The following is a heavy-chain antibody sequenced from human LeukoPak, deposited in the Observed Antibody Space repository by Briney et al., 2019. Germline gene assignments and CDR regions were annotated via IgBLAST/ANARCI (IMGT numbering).Heavy chain of an antibody. CDR3: AREEGDNNRAFDP. D-gene: IGHD1-14*01. CDR1: GSRFTSYW. V-gene: IGHV5-51*01. CDR2: IYPDDSDI. J-gene: IGHJ5*02. Sequence: GESLQISCKGSGSRFTSYWIGWVRQLPGKGLEWMGIIYPDDSDIRYSPSFQGQVTISADKSIRTAYLQWSSLKASDTAMYYCAREEGDNNRAFDPWGQGTLVTVSS.